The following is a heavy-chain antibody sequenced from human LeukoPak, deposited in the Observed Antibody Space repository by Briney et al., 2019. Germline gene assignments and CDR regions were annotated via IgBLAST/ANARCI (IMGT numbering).Heavy chain of an antibody. V-gene: IGHV3-23*01. CDR3: AKDWRADY. Sequence: GGSLRLSCVASGFTFSSYPMTWVRQAPGKGLEWVSAVGSSGVGIKYANSVKGRFTISRDNAKNTLYLQMNSLRAEDTAVYYCAKDWRADYWGQGTLVTVSA. CDR2: VGSSGVGI. CDR1: GFTFSSYP. J-gene: IGHJ4*02.